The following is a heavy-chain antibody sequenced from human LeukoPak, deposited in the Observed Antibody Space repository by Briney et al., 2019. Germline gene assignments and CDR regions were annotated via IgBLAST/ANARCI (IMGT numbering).Heavy chain of an antibody. V-gene: IGHV3-74*01. D-gene: IGHD4-11*01. Sequence: GGSLRLSCAASGFTFSSYWMHWVRQAPGKGLVWVSRINSDGSSTSYADSVKGRFTISRDNAKNSLYLQMNSLRAEDTAVYYCARELTPMTTNPSGDYWGQGTLVTVSS. CDR1: GFTFSSYW. J-gene: IGHJ4*02. CDR3: ARELTPMTTNPSGDY. CDR2: INSDGSST.